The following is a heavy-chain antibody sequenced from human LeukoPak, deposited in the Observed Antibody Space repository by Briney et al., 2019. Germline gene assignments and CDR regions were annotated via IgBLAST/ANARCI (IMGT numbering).Heavy chain of an antibody. V-gene: IGHV2-70*11. J-gene: IGHJ4*02. D-gene: IGHD4-17*01. CDR1: GFSLSTSGMC. CDR3: ARSPYGDYGLYYFDY. CDR2: IDWDDDK. Sequence: SGPTLVNPTQTLTLTCTFSGFSLSTSGMCVSWIRQPPGKALEWLARIDWDDDKYYSTPLKTRLTISKDTSKNQVVLTMTNMDPVDTATYYCARSPYGDYGLYYFDYWGQGTLVTVSS.